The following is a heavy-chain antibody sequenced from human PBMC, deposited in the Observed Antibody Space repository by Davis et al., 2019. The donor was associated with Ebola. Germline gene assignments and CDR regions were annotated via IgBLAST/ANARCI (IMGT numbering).Heavy chain of an antibody. D-gene: IGHD3-3*01. V-gene: IGHV3-74*01. J-gene: IGHJ6*02. Sequence: GESLKISCAASGFTLSNYWMYWVRQVPGKGLMWVSRIDSDGSNTKYADSVKGRFTISRDNAKNTLYLQMNSLTAEDTAVYYCARDPGVLRFLEWSAYYNMDIWGQGTTVTVSS. CDR2: IDSDGSNT. CDR1: GFTLSNYW. CDR3: ARDPGVLRFLEWSAYYNMDI.